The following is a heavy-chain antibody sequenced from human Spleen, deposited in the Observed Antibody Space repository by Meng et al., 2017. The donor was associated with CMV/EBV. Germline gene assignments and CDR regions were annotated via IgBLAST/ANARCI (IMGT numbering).Heavy chain of an antibody. D-gene: IGHD6-13*01. CDR1: GFTFGGYC. Sequence: GGSLRLSCAASGFTFGGYCMNWVRQAPGKGLEWVAVIWYDGSNKYYADSVKGRFTISRDNSKNTLYLQMNSLRAEDTAVYYCAKGQQNYYFDYWGQGTLVTVSS. CDR2: IWYDGSNK. J-gene: IGHJ4*02. CDR3: AKGQQNYYFDY. V-gene: IGHV3-30*02.